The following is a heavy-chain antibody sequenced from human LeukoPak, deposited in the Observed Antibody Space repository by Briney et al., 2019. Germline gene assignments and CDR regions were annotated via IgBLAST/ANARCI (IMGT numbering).Heavy chain of an antibody. CDR1: APNVSSNY. CDR3: ARELLSPAAPFDY. Sequence: PGGSLRLSCVASAPNVSSNYMSWVRQAPGKGLEWVSVIYSGGSTYYAKSVEGRFTISRDNSKNTLYLQMNSLRVEDTDVYYCARELLSPAAPFDYWGPGTLVTVSS. J-gene: IGHJ4*02. CDR2: IYSGGST. V-gene: IGHV3-53*01. D-gene: IGHD2-15*01.